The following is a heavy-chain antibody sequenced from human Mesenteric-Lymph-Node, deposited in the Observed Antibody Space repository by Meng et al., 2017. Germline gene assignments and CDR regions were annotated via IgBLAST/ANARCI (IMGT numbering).Heavy chain of an antibody. CDR3: ARDLDHDYGDYENSY. D-gene: IGHD4-17*01. CDR1: GFTFSSYE. Sequence: GESLKISCAASGFTFSSYEMNWVRQAPGKGLEWVSYISSSGSTIYYADSVKGRFTISRDNAKNSLYLQMNSLRAEDTAVYYCARDLDHDYGDYENSYWGQGTLVTVSS. V-gene: IGHV3-48*03. J-gene: IGHJ4*02. CDR2: ISSSGSTI.